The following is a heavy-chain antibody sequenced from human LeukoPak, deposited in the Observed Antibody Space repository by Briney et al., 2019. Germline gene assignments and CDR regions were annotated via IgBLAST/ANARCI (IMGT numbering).Heavy chain of an antibody. CDR2: IYPGDSTT. CDR3: ARLHTTLTRSIWGRFGP. Sequence: GESLKISCKGSGYSFPSYWIGWVRQMPGKGLEWLGIIYPGDSTTRYSPSFQGQVTISADKSINTAYLQWSSLKASDTATYYCARLHTTLTRSIWGRFGPWGQGTLVTVYS. V-gene: IGHV5-51*01. J-gene: IGHJ5*02. CDR1: GYSFPSYW. D-gene: IGHD3-16*01.